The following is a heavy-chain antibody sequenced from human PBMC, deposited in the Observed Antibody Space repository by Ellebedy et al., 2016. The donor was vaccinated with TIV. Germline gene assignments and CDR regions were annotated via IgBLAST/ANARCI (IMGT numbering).Heavy chain of an antibody. Sequence: GESLKISCAASGFTFTNYGMHWVRQAPGKGLEWVSGFGVSGDSTYYADSVKGRFTISRDNSKNTVYLQMNSLRVDDTAIYYCARGKSGTYIHHAFDSWGQGTLVTVSS. CDR3: ARGKSGTYIHHAFDS. D-gene: IGHD1-14*01. J-gene: IGHJ4*02. CDR2: FGVSGDST. CDR1: GFTFTNYG. V-gene: IGHV3-23*01.